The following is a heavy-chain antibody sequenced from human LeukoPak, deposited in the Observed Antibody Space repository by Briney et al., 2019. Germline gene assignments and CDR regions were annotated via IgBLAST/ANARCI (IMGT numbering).Heavy chain of an antibody. CDR3: AREVSEGFDF. V-gene: IGHV3-33*01. J-gene: IGHJ4*02. CDR1: GFSISTYG. Sequence: GGSLRLSCAASGFSISTYGMHWVRQAPGKGLEWVAVIWYDGNNKFYRDSVKGRFTISRDISENMLYLQMNSLRAEDTAIYYCAREVSEGFDFWGQGTLVTVSS. D-gene: IGHD3-22*01. CDR2: IWYDGNNK.